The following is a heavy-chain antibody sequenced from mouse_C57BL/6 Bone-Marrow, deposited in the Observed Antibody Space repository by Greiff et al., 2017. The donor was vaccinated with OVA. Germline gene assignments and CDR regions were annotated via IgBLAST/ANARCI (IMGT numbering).Heavy chain of an antibody. J-gene: IGHJ2*01. CDR1: GYTFTDYN. V-gene: IGHV1-18*01. D-gene: IGHD1-1*01. Sequence: EVQLQESGPELVKPGASVKIPCKASGYTFTDYNMDWVKQSHGKSLEWIGDINPNNGGTIYNQKFKGKATLTVDKSSSTAYMVLRSLTSEDTAVYYCAREELGYYGTFDYWGQGTTLTVSS. CDR2: INPNNGGT. CDR3: AREELGYYGTFDY.